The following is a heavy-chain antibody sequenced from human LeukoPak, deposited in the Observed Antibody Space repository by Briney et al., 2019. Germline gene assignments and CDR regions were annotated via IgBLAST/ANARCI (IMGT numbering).Heavy chain of an antibody. CDR1: GFTFSRYW. V-gene: IGHV3-7*01. CDR2: IKQDGSEK. CDR3: ARGHALDGFDI. J-gene: IGHJ3*02. Sequence: GGSLRLSCAASGFTFSRYWMSWVCQAPGKGPEWVANIKQDGSEKYYVDSVKGRFTISRDNVRNSLYLQMNSLRAEDTAVYYCARGHALDGFDIWGQGTMVTVSS.